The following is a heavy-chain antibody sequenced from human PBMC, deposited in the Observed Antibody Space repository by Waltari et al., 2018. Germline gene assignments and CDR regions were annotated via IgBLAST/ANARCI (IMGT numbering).Heavy chain of an antibody. V-gene: IGHV3-11*01. CDR1: GLTFSDFY. Sequence: QVQLVESGGGLVKPGGSLRLSCAGSGLTFSDFYMAWIRQAPGKWLEWVSYISSMCVHEYYADSVKGRFTISRDNAKNSLYLEMNTLRAEDTALYYCARAALEWSFNWFDPWGQGTLVTVSS. CDR3: ARAALEWSFNWFDP. D-gene: IGHD3-3*01. CDR2: ISSMCVHE. J-gene: IGHJ5*02.